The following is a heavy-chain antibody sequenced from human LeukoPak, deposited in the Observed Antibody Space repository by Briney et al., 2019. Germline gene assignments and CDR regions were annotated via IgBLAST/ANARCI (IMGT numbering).Heavy chain of an antibody. V-gene: IGHV3-20*04. CDR3: ARGGGSIRHSYYYYVDV. J-gene: IGHJ6*03. CDR1: GFTFSSYS. CDR2: ITWNGEII. Sequence: GGSLRLSCAASGFTFSSYSINWVRQAPGQGPEWVSGITWNGEIIDYAASVKGRFTISRDNAKNSLYLRMNSLRDEDTALYYCARGGGSIRHSYYYYVDVWGKGTSVTVSS. D-gene: IGHD2-15*01.